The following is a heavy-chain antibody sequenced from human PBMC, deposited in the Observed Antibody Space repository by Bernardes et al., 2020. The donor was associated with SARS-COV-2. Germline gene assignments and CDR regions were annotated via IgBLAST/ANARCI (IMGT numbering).Heavy chain of an antibody. CDR1: GFSLTTTGMC. CDR3: ARTVPNSGSCLSDAFHI. J-gene: IGHJ3*02. CDR2: IDWDDDK. V-gene: IGHV2-70*01. D-gene: IGHD6-13*01. Sequence: SGPTLVKPTQTLTLTCTFSGFSLTTTGMCVNWIRQPPGKALEWLALIDWDDDKWYSTSLKTRLAISKDTSKNQVVLKMINMDPVDTATYYCARTVPNSGSCLSDAFHIWGQGTVVTVSS.